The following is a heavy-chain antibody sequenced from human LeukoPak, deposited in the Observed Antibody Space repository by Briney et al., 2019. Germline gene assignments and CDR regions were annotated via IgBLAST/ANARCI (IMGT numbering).Heavy chain of an antibody. CDR3: ARESGYRDSNYIGTFDF. CDR2: IHYSGST. Sequence: SETLSLTCAVYGGSFSGYYWSWIRQPPGKGLEWIGYIHYSGSTNYNSSLKSRVTISVDTSKNQFSLKLSSVTAADTAVYYCARESGYRDSNYIGTFDFWGRGLLITVSS. V-gene: IGHV4-59*01. CDR1: GGSFSGYY. J-gene: IGHJ3*01. D-gene: IGHD4-11*01.